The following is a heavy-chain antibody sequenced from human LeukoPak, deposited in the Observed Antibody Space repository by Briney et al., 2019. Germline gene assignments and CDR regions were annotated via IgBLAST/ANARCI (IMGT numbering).Heavy chain of an antibody. CDR2: ISGSGSSN. Sequence: AGSLRLSCAASGGTFSSYAMSWVRQPPGKGLEWVSAISGSGSSNYYADSVKGRFTISRDNSKNTLYLQMNSLRAEDTAVYYCAKGELFGYCSSTSCYADPRCFDYWGQGTLVTVSS. CDR3: AKGELFGYCSSTSCYADPRCFDY. J-gene: IGHJ4*02. V-gene: IGHV3-23*01. CDR1: GGTFSSYA. D-gene: IGHD2-2*03.